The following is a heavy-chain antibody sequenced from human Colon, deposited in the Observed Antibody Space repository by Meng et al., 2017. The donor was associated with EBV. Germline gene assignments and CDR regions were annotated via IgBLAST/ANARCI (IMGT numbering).Heavy chain of an antibody. CDR2: INHSGNT. CDR1: GGSFSGYY. D-gene: IGHD6-19*01. J-gene: IGHJ5*02. CDR3: ARGEPVPGHFLKS. V-gene: IGHV4-34*01. Sequence: QVQRQQWVAGLLKPPETLCLPCSVSGGSFSGYYWSWIRQPPGKGLEWIGEINHSGNTNYNPSLKSRVTISIDTSKNQFSLKLSSVTDADTAVYFCARGEPVPGHFLKSWGQGTLVTVSS.